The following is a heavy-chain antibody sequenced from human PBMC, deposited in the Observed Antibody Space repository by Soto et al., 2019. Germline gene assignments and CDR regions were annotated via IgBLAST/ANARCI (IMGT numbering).Heavy chain of an antibody. CDR3: ARSGRGYGLDV. V-gene: IGHV3-21*01. CDR1: GFIFRSYT. J-gene: IGHJ6*02. CDR2: ISSTSSYI. D-gene: IGHD1-26*01. Sequence: EVHLVESGGGLVKPGGSLRLSCAASGFIFRSYTMNWVRQAPGKGLEWVSSISSTSSYIYYEDSVKGRFTISRDNVKNSLYLQMNSLRVEDTAVYHCARSGRGYGLDVWGQGTTVTVS.